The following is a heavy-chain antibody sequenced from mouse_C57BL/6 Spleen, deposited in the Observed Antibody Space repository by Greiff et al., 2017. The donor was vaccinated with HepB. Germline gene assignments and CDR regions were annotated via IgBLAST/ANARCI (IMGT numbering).Heavy chain of an antibody. CDR1: GYSITSGYY. D-gene: IGHD2-5*01. CDR3: ARGRSNYVFYAMDY. J-gene: IGHJ4*01. Sequence: EVKLQESGPGLVKPSQSLSLTCSVTGYSITSGYYWNWIRQFPGNKLEWMGYISYDGSNNYNPSLKNRISITRDTSKNQFFLKLNSVTTEDTATYYCARGRSNYVFYAMDYWGQGASVTVSS. V-gene: IGHV3-6*01. CDR2: ISYDGSN.